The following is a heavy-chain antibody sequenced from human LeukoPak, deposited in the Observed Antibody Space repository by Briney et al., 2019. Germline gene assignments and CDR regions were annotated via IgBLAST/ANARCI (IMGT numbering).Heavy chain of an antibody. D-gene: IGHD6-13*01. V-gene: IGHV5-51*01. J-gene: IGHJ5*02. CDR3: ARRPHSSSWLNWFDP. CDR2: IYPGDSDT. CDR1: GYSFTSYW. Sequence: GEPLKFSCKGSGYSFTSYWLGWLRQLPGKGLEWMGIIYPGDSDTRYSPSFQGQVTISADKSISTAYLQWSSLKASDTAMYYCARRPHSSSWLNWFDPWGQGTLVTVSS.